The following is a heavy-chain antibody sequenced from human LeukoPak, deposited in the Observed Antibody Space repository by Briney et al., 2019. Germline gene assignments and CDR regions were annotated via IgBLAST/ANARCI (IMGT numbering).Heavy chain of an antibody. D-gene: IGHD3-10*01. V-gene: IGHV3-30*02. J-gene: IGHJ4*02. Sequence: GGSLRLSCAASGFTFSSYGMHWVRQAPGKGLEWVAFIRYDGSNKYYADSVKGRFTISRDNSKNTLYLQMNSLRAEDTAVYYCAKALLWFGELSPIDYWGQGTLVTVSS. CDR1: GFTFSSYG. CDR3: AKALLWFGELSPIDY. CDR2: IRYDGSNK.